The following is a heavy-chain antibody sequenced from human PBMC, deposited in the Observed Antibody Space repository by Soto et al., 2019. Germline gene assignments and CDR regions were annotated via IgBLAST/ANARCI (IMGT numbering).Heavy chain of an antibody. CDR2: ISYDGSEK. D-gene: IGHD5-12*01. V-gene: IGHV3-30*18. J-gene: IGHJ6*02. CDR3: VKDRVPGAYGNYYGMDV. CDR1: GFTFNNSG. Sequence: LRLSCRVSGFTFNNSGMHWVRQAPGKGLEWMAVISYDGSEKYYADSVKGRVIISRDNSKNTLNLEMNSLRAEDTAIYYCVKDRVPGAYGNYYGMDVWGQGTTVTVSS.